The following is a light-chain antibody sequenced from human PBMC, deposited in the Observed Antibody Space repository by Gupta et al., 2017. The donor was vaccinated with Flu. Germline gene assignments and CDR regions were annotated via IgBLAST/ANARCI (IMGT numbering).Light chain of an antibody. CDR2: RNN. Sequence: SVLTPPPSASGAPGQRVTISCSGRNSNIGSNYVYWYQQLPGTAPKLLIYRNNQRLSGVPDRFSGSKSDTSASLAIXGXRSEDEXDYYCAAWDDSMSGWVFGGGTKLTVL. V-gene: IGLV1-47*01. J-gene: IGLJ3*02. CDR3: AAWDDSMSGWV. CDR1: NSNIGSNY.